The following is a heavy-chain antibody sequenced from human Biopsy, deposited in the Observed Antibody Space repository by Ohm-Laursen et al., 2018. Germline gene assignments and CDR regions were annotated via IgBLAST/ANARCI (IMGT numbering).Heavy chain of an antibody. CDR1: GDSVSSGSFY. CDR2: IYDRGSTA. CDR3: ARGMRSSGWPYFDS. J-gene: IGHJ4*02. Sequence: PGTLSLTCTVSGDSVSSGSFYWTWIRQPPGQGLEYIGYIYDRGSTANYNPSIESRVTMSVDMPKNQFSLKLSSVTAADTAIYYCARGMRSSGWPYFDSWGQGTLVTVSS. V-gene: IGHV4-61*01. D-gene: IGHD6-19*01.